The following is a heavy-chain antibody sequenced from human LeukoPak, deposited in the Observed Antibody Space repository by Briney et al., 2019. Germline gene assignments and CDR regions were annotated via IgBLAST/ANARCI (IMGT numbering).Heavy chain of an antibody. CDR1: GYTFTSYA. CDR3: ARDYSSSRGAHFQH. V-gene: IGHV1-3*01. J-gene: IGHJ1*01. CDR2: INAGNGNT. D-gene: IGHD6-13*01. Sequence: ASVKVPCKASGYTFTSYAMHWVRQAPGQRLEWMGWINAGNGNTKYSQKFQGRVTITRDTSASTAYMELSSLRSEDTAVYYCARDYSSSRGAHFQHWGQGTLVTVSS.